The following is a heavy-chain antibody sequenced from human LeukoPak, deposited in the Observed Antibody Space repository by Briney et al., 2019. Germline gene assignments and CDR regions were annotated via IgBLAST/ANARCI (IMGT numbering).Heavy chain of an antibody. J-gene: IGHJ5*02. Sequence: SGPTLVKPTQTLTLTCTFSGFSLNRGGVGVGWIRQPPGKALEWLAVIYWNDDKRYSPSLKSRLTITKDTSKNQVVLTMSNMDPVDTATYYCAHRGYGDYPSSKWFDPWGQGTLVIVSS. CDR3: AHRGYGDYPSSKWFDP. D-gene: IGHD4-17*01. CDR2: IYWNDDK. V-gene: IGHV2-5*01. CDR1: GFSLNRGGVG.